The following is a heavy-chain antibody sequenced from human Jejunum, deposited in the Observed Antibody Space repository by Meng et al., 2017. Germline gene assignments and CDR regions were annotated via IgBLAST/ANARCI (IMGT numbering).Heavy chain of an antibody. V-gene: IGHV1-3*04. CDR2: INTDNGDT. CDR3: ARERQTSGEDY. CDR1: GYIFKNYA. J-gene: IGHJ4*02. Sequence: QGQVVQSAAEVKEPGASVKVSCKASGYIFKNYAMQWVRQAPGQRLDWIGWINTDNGDTQYSQTFQGRVTITRDTSASTTYMELSSLRSEDTAVYFCARERQTSGEDYWGQGTLVTVSS. D-gene: IGHD2-15*01.